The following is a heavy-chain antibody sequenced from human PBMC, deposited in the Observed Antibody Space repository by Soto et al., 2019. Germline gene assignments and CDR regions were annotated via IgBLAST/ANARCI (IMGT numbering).Heavy chain of an antibody. J-gene: IGHJ3*01. CDR3: ARGPYDNDAFDF. Sequence: GGSLRLSCAASGFTFSSYAMHWVRQAPGEGLQWVASISYLGGLEKYSDSVKGRFTISRDTSKNTLYLQMDSLRVDDTALFYCARGPYDNDAFDFWGQGTIVTVSS. V-gene: IGHV3-33*05. CDR1: GFTFSSYA. D-gene: IGHD5-12*01. CDR2: ISYLGGLE.